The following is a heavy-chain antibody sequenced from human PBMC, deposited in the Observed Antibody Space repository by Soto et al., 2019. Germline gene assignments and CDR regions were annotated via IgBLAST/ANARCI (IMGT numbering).Heavy chain of an antibody. Sequence: SETLSLTCTVSAGSISSYCWSWIRQPAGKGLEWIGRIYTSGSTNYYPSQKSRVTMSVDTTKSQFCLKLSSVTAADTAVYYCAREFKFPRWELLRHFVYWGQGTLVTVSS. J-gene: IGHJ4*02. CDR3: AREFKFPRWELLRHFVY. D-gene: IGHD1-26*01. CDR1: AGSISSYC. CDR2: IYTSGST. V-gene: IGHV4-4*07.